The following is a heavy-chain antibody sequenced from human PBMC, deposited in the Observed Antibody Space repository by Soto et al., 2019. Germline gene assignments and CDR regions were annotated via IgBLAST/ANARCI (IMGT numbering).Heavy chain of an antibody. V-gene: IGHV5-51*04. D-gene: IGHD3-22*01. J-gene: IGHJ4*02. CDR2: VYPGDSDT. CDR3: ARSPYYYDSSGYPSPSDY. CDR1: GYSFTTYW. Sequence: GESLKISCKASGYSFTTYWIGWVRQMPGKGLEWMGIVYPGDSDTRYSPSFQGQVTISADKLLTTAYLQWNSLKASDTAIYYCARSPYYYDSSGYPSPSDYWGQGTLVTVSS.